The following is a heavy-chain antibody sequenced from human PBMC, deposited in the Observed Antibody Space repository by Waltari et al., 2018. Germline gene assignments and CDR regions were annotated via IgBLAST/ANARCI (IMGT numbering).Heavy chain of an antibody. CDR3: AREGELGCFDY. CDR1: GYSISSGYY. D-gene: IGHD7-27*01. CDR2: IYHSGCT. Sequence: QVQLQESGPGLVKPSETLSLTCTVSGYSISSGYYWGWIRQPPGKGLEWIGSIYHSGCTYYNPSLKSRVTISVDTSKNRFSLKLSSVTAADTAVYYWAREGELGCFDYWGQGTLVTVSS. V-gene: IGHV4-38-2*02. J-gene: IGHJ4*02.